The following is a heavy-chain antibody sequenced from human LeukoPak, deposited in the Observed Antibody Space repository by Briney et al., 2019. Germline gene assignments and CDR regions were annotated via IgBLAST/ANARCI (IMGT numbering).Heavy chain of an antibody. D-gene: IGHD5-12*01. Sequence: ASVKVSCKASGYTFTYYYMHWVRQAPGQGLEWMGWINPNNGGTNYAQKFQGRVTMTRDTSISTAYMELSSLRSEDTAVYYCARDGYSGNDGLWGQGTLVTVSS. J-gene: IGHJ4*02. CDR1: GYTFTYYY. V-gene: IGHV1-2*02. CDR3: ARDGYSGNDGL. CDR2: INPNNGGT.